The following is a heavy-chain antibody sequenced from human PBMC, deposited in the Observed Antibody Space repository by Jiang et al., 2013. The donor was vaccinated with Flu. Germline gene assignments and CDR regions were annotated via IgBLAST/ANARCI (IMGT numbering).Heavy chain of an antibody. V-gene: IGHV3-7*01. CDR1: EFAFSTSW. J-gene: IGHJ3*01. CDR3: TRDSGWGAYDF. CDR2: MRQDGSEI. Sequence: RLSCAATEFAFSTSWMTWVRQAPGKGLEWVADMRQDGSEIYYLDSVKGRFTISRDNAKHSLYLQMNSLRAEDTAVYYCTRDSGWGAYDFWGQGTMVTVSS. D-gene: IGHD6-19*01.